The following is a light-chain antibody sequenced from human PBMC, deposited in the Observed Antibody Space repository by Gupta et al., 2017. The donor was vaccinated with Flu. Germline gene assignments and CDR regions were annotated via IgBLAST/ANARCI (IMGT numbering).Light chain of an antibody. CDR3: SSYTSFSTLV. V-gene: IGLV2-14*01. Sequence: QSALTQPASVSGSPGQSITISCTGTNSDVGGYNFVSWYQQYPGKAPKLIIYEVRNRPSGVSNRFSGSKSSNTASLTISGLQAEDDADYYCSSYTSFSTLVFGGGTKLTVL. J-gene: IGLJ3*02. CDR1: NSDVGGYNF. CDR2: EVR.